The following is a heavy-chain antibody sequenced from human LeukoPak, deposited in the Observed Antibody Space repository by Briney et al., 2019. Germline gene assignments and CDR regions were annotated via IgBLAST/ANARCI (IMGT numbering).Heavy chain of an antibody. J-gene: IGHJ4*02. D-gene: IGHD3-10*01. V-gene: IGHV4-34*01. Sequence: SETLSLTCAVYGGSFSGYYWSWIRQPPGKGLEWIGEINHSGSTNYNPSLKSRVTISVDTSKNQFSLKLSSVTAADTAVYYCASSMVRGPKDDYWGQGTLVTVSS. CDR2: INHSGST. CDR1: GGSFSGYY. CDR3: ASSMVRGPKDDY.